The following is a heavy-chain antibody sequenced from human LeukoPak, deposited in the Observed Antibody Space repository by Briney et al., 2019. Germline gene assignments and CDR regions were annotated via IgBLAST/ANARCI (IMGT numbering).Heavy chain of an antibody. Sequence: SETLSLTCAVYGGSFSGYYWSWIRQPPGKGLEWIGEINHSGSTNYNPSLKSRVTISVDTSKNQFSLKLSSVTAADTAVYYCAGRPSHSSSWSDDYWGQGTLVTVSS. CDR2: INHSGST. V-gene: IGHV4-34*01. CDR1: GGSFSGYY. D-gene: IGHD6-13*01. CDR3: AGRPSHSSSWSDDY. J-gene: IGHJ4*02.